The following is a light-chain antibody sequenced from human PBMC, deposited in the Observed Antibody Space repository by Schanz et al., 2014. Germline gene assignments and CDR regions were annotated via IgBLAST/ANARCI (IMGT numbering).Light chain of an antibody. CDR3: LHYGASPLAT. Sequence: EIVLTQSPGTLSLSPGERGTLSCRTSQNVRNNFLAWYQQKPGQAPRLLIYDAFNRATDIPDRFSGSGSGTDFTLTISRLEPEDLAVYYCLHYGASPLATFGGGTKVAIK. CDR2: DAF. V-gene: IGKV3-20*01. CDR1: QNVRNNF. J-gene: IGKJ4*01.